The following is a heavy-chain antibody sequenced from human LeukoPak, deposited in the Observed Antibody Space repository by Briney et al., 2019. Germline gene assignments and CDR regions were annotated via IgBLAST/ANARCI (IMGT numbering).Heavy chain of an antibody. D-gene: IGHD3-10*01. Sequence: GASVKVSCKVSGYTLTELSMHWVRQSPGKGLEWMGGFDPEDGETIYAHNFQGRVAMTEDTSTETAYMQLSSLRSEDTALYYCATVLSGSLSLNFDYWGQGTLVTVSS. CDR2: FDPEDGET. V-gene: IGHV1-24*01. CDR1: GYTLTELS. J-gene: IGHJ4*02. CDR3: ATVLSGSLSLNFDY.